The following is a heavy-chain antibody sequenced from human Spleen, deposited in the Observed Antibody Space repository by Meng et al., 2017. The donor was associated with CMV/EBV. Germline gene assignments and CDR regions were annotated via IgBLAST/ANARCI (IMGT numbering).Heavy chain of an antibody. J-gene: IGHJ4*02. CDR2: INPNSGGT. Sequence: ASVQVSCKASGYTFTGYYMHWVRQAPGQGLEWMGWINPNSGGTNYAQKFQGRVTMTRDTSISTAYMELSSLRSEDTAVYYCAREVTGTDFDYWGQGTLVTISS. V-gene: IGHV1-2*02. CDR3: AREVTGTDFDY. CDR1: GYTFTGYY. D-gene: IGHD1-1*01.